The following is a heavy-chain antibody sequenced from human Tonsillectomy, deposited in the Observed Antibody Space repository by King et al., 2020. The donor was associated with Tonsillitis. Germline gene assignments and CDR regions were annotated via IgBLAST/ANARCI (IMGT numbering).Heavy chain of an antibody. CDR3: ARGNYSSGWPPFAFDI. J-gene: IGHJ3*02. D-gene: IGHD6-19*01. Sequence: VQLQQWGAGLLKPSETLSLTCAVSGGSFNFYYWSWIRQPPGKGLEWFGDINHSGSTNYNPSLKSRVTISVDASKKQFSLNLSSVTAADTAVYFCARGNYSSGWPPFAFDIWGQGTVVTVSS. CDR2: INHSGST. V-gene: IGHV4-34*01. CDR1: GGSFNFYY.